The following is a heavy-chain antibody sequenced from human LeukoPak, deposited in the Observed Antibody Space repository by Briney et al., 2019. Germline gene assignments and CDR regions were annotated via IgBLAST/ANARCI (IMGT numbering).Heavy chain of an antibody. CDR2: IFNTGNT. CDR3: ASRPADTTWYGVFDY. V-gene: IGHV4-59*11. Sequence: SETLSLTCSVSGGSITSHYWSWIRQPPGKRLEWIGYIFNTGNTNYNPSLASRVTMSVDTSRAQFFLRLSPVTAADTAIYYCASRPADTTWYGVFDYWSQGTLVTVSS. D-gene: IGHD3-10*01. CDR1: GGSITSHY. J-gene: IGHJ4*02.